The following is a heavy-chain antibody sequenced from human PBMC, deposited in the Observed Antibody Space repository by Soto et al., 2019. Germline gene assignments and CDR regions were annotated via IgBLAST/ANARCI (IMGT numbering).Heavy chain of an antibody. CDR3: ARWAVVPAALTVVAFWGYYYYGMDV. CDR2: ISSSSSYI. D-gene: IGHD2-2*01. CDR1: GFTFSSYS. J-gene: IGHJ6*02. Sequence: GGSLRLSCAASGFTFSSYSMNWVRQAPGKGLEWVSSISSSSSYIYYADSVKGRFTISRDNAKNSLYLQMNSLRAEDTAVYYCARWAVVPAALTVVAFWGYYYYGMDVWGQGTTVTVSS. V-gene: IGHV3-21*01.